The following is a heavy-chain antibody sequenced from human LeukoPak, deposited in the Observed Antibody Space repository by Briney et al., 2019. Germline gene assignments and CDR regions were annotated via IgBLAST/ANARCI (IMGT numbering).Heavy chain of an antibody. CDR1: GGSISSYY. Sequence: SETLSLTCTVSGGSISSYYWSWIRQPAGKGLEWIGRIYTSGSTTYNSSLKSRVTISLDTSKNHFSLRLSSVTAADTAVYYCARNREVGATGYYFDYWGQGTLVTVSS. J-gene: IGHJ4*02. V-gene: IGHV4-4*07. CDR2: IYTSGST. CDR3: ARNREVGATGYYFDY. D-gene: IGHD1-26*01.